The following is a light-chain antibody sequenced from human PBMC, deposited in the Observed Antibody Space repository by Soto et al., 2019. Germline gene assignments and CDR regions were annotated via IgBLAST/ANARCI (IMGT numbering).Light chain of an antibody. Sequence: DIEMTQSPSSLSASVGDRITITCQASQDISKFLIWYQQTPGKAPKFLIYEASSLERGVPSRFSGSGSGTDFTLTINSLPPDDIATYYCQQYHSVPFTFGPGTKLEIK. CDR1: QDISKF. CDR3: QQYHSVPFT. V-gene: IGKV1-33*01. CDR2: EAS. J-gene: IGKJ3*01.